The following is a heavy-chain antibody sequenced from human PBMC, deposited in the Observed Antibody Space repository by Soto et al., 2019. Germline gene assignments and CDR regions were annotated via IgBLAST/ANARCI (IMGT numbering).Heavy chain of an antibody. V-gene: IGHV4-31*03. J-gene: IGHJ6*03. CDR2: IYYSGST. D-gene: IGHD2-15*01. CDR1: CGSISSGGYY. CDR3: AREWRAYCSGGSCFPQNYYYYMDV. Sequence: PSETLSLTCTVSCGSISSGGYYWSWIRQHPGKGLEWIGYIYYSGSTYYNPSLKSRVTISVDTSKNQFSLKLSSVTAADTAVYYCAREWRAYCSGGSCFPQNYYYYMDVWGKGTTVTVSS.